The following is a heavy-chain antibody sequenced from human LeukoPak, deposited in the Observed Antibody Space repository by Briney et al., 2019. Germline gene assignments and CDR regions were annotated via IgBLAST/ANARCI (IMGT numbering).Heavy chain of an antibody. CDR2: ISSSGGNT. CDR3: ARLVWLDRNFDH. CDR1: GFTFSGYA. J-gene: IGHJ4*02. D-gene: IGHD6-19*01. V-gene: IGHV3-23*01. Sequence: GGSLRLSCTASGFTFSGYAMSWVRQAPGKGLEWVSGISSSGGNTYHADSVKGRFTISRDNSKNTLYLQMKSLRAEDTAVYYCARLVWLDRNFDHWGQGTLLTVSS.